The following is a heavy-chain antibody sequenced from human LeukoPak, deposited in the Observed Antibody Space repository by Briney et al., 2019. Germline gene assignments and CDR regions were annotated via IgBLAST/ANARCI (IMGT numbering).Heavy chain of an antibody. D-gene: IGHD2-2*02. V-gene: IGHV5-51*01. CDR1: GYSFTSYW. CDR3: ARQYCSSTSCYKYSNYVGPSFDY. J-gene: IGHJ4*02. CDR2: IYPGDSDT. Sequence: GESLKISCKGSGYSFTSYWIGWVRQMPGKGLEWMGIIYPGDSDTRYSPSFQGQVTISADKSISTAYLQWSSLKASDTAMYYCARQYCSSTSCYKYSNYVGPSFDYWGQGALVTVSS.